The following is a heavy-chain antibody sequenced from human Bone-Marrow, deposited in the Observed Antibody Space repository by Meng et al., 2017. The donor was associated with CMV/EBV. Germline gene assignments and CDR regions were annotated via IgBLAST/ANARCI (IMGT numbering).Heavy chain of an antibody. J-gene: IGHJ6*02. D-gene: IGHD5-24*01. CDR1: GFTFRDYY. CDR2: ISQGSDNI. V-gene: IGHV3-11*05. Sequence: GGSLRLSCAGSGFTFRDYYMGWVRQTPGKGLEWISYISQGSDNIRYADSVKGRFTISRDNAKNSLYLQMNSLRAEDMALYYCEKDGVWLQFTHGMDVWGQGTTVTVSS. CDR3: EKDGVWLQFTHGMDV.